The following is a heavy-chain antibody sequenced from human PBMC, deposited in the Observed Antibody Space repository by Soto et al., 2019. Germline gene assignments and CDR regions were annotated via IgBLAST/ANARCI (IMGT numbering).Heavy chain of an antibody. CDR1: GGSFSGYY. V-gene: IGHV4-34*01. D-gene: IGHD1-1*01. Sequence: SETLSLTCAVYGGSFSGYYWSWIRQPPGKGLEWIGEINHSGSTNYNPSLKSRVTISVDTSKNQFSLKLSSVTAADTAVYYCARGRTVTPTYYFDYCGQGTLVTAPQ. J-gene: IGHJ4*02. CDR2: INHSGST. CDR3: ARGRTVTPTYYFDY.